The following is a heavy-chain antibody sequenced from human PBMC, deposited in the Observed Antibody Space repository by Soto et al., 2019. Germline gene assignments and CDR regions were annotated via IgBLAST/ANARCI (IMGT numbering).Heavy chain of an antibody. D-gene: IGHD3-22*01. CDR2: IYNTGST. Sequence: PSETLSLTCTVSGGSISSGDYYWSWIRQPPGKGLEWIAYIYNTGSTYYNPSLKSRVTISVDTSKNQFSLKLSSVTAADTAVYYCARGGYFSDSSGPFSDGGQGTLVTVSS. CDR3: ARGGYFSDSSGPFSD. V-gene: IGHV4-30-4*01. CDR1: GGSISSGDYY. J-gene: IGHJ4*02.